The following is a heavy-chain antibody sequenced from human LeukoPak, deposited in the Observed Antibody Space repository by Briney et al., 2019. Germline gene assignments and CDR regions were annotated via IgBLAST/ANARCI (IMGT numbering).Heavy chain of an antibody. CDR3: ARGRSGGVVTLDY. CDR1: GGSISSSGYY. V-gene: IGHV4-39*07. D-gene: IGHD2-21*02. CDR2: IYYSGST. Sequence: SETLSLTCTVSGGSISSSGYYWGWLRQPPGKGLEWIGSIYYSGSTYYNPSLKSRVTISVDTSKNQFSLKLSSMTAADTAVYYCARGRSGGVVTLDYWGQGTLVTVSS. J-gene: IGHJ4*02.